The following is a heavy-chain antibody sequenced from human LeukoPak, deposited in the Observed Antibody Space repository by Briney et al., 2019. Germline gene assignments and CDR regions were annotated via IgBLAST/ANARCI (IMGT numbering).Heavy chain of an antibody. CDR3: ARRGFYYAMDV. CDR1: GGTITRYY. Sequence: SETLSLTCTVSGGTITRYYWSWIRQPPGKGLEWIGYIYYSGNTNYNPSLKSRVTMSVDTAKNQFSLKLSSVTAADTAVYYCARRGFYYAMDVWGQGTTVTVSS. CDR2: IYYSGNT. J-gene: IGHJ6*02. V-gene: IGHV4-59*08.